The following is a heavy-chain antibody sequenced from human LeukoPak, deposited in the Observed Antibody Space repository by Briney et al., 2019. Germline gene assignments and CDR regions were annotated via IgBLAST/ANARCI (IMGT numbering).Heavy chain of an antibody. J-gene: IGHJ4*02. CDR1: EFTFSSYW. CDR3: ARVFGAGYSDY. D-gene: IGHD4/OR15-4a*01. CDR2: IKQDGSEK. Sequence: GGSLRLSCAASEFTFSSYWMSWVRQAPGKGLEWVASIKQDGSEKYYVDSVKGRVTISRDNAKNSLYLQMNSLRAEDTAVYYCARVFGAGYSDYWGQGTLVTVSS. V-gene: IGHV3-7*01.